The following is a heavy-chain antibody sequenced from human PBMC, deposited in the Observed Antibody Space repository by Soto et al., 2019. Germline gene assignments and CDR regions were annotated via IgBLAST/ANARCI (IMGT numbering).Heavy chain of an antibody. CDR2: IYHSGST. D-gene: IGHD5-12*01. CDR3: ARMGGYDSKNYYFDY. J-gene: IGHJ4*02. V-gene: IGHV4-4*02. CDR1: GGSISSSNW. Sequence: PSETLSLTCAVSGGSISSSNWWSWARQPPGKGLEWIGEIYHSGSTNYNPSLKSRVTISVDKSKNQSSLKLSSVTAADTAVYYCARMGGYDSKNYYFDYWGQGTPVTVSS.